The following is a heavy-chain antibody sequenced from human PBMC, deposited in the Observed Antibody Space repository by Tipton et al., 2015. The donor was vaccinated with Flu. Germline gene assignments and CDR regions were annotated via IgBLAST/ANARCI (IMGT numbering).Heavy chain of an antibody. CDR1: GGSMSSYY. CDR2: IYTSGSA. Sequence: TLSLTCTVSGGSMSSYYWSWIRQPAGKGLEWIGRIYTSGSAIHNPSLKSRVTMSVDTSKNQFSLKLSSVTAADTAVYYCARASGSGTYVIFGYWGQGTLDTVSS. CDR3: ARASGSGTYVIFGY. V-gene: IGHV4-4*07. D-gene: IGHD3-10*01. J-gene: IGHJ4*02.